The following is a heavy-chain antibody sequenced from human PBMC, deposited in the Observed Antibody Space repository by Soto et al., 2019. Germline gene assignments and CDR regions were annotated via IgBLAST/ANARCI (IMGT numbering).Heavy chain of an antibody. V-gene: IGHV3-21*01. CDR3: ARDQTVYAFDI. CDR1: GFTFSSYS. J-gene: IGHJ3*02. Sequence: LGGSLRLSCAASGFTFSSYSMNWVRQAPGKGLEWVSSISSSSSYIYYADSVKGRFTISRDNAKNSLYLQMNSLRAEDTAVYYCARDQTVYAFDIWGQGTMVTVSS. D-gene: IGHD1-1*01. CDR2: ISSSSSYI.